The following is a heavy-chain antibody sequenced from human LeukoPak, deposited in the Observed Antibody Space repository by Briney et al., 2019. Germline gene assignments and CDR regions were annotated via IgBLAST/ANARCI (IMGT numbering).Heavy chain of an antibody. CDR1: GDSVTSTGYY. J-gene: IGHJ4*02. Sequence: PSETLSLTCTVSGDSVTSTGYYRGWIRQPPGKGLEWIGSMFYSGGTHYNPSLQSRVTISVDMSKNQFSLRLTSVTAADTAVYYCARARGYSYAFDYWGQGTLVTVSS. V-gene: IGHV4-39*07. D-gene: IGHD5-18*01. CDR3: ARARGYSYAFDY. CDR2: MFYSGGT.